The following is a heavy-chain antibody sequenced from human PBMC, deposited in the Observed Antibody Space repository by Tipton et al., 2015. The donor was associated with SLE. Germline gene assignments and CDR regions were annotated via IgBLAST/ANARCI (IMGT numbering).Heavy chain of an antibody. V-gene: IGHV3-74*01. J-gene: IGHJ4*02. CDR2: INSGGTYA. CDR3: AREGVAGSFDF. D-gene: IGHD3-3*01. CDR1: GFTFSSYW. Sequence: SLRLSCAASGFTFSSYWMPWVRQAPGKGLVWVSRINSGGTYATYADSVKGRFTISRDNPKNSLYLEMNSLRADDTAVYYCAREGVAGSFDFWGQGTLVTVSS.